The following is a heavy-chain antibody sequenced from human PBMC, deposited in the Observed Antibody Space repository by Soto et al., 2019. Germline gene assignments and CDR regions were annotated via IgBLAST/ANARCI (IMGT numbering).Heavy chain of an antibody. Sequence: PGGSRTLSCAASGVTFSSYAMSWVRQAPGKGLEWVSAISGSGGSTYYADSVKGRFTISRDNSKNTLYLQMNSLRAEDTAVYYCAKGDQYCSGGSCFSRTDCWGQGTLVTVSS. CDR2: ISGSGGST. CDR1: GVTFSSYA. J-gene: IGHJ4*02. CDR3: AKGDQYCSGGSCFSRTDC. D-gene: IGHD2-15*01. V-gene: IGHV3-23*01.